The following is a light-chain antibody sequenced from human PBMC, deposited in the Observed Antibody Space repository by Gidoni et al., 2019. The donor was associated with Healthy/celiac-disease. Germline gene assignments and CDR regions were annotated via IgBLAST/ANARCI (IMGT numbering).Light chain of an antibody. V-gene: IGLV3-1*01. J-gene: IGLJ2*01. CDR3: QAWDSSNVV. Sequence: SYELTQPPSVSVSPGQTASITCSGDKLGEKDACWYQQTPGQSPVLVIYQDSNRPSGIPERFSGSNSGNTATLTISGTQAMDEADYYCQAWDSSNVVFGGGTKLTVL. CDR1: KLGEKD. CDR2: QDS.